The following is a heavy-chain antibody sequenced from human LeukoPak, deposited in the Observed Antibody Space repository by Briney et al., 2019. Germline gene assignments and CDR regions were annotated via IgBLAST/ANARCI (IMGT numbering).Heavy chain of an antibody. V-gene: IGHV1-69*13. D-gene: IGHD3-10*01. CDR1: GGTFSSYA. J-gene: IGHJ6*02. CDR3: AREGSQPFYGMDV. Sequence: GASVNVSCKASGGTFSSYAISWVRQAPGQGLEWMGGIIPIFGTANYAQKFQGRVTITADESTSTAYMELSSLRSEDTAVYYCAREGSQPFYGMDVWGQGTTVTVSS. CDR2: IIPIFGTA.